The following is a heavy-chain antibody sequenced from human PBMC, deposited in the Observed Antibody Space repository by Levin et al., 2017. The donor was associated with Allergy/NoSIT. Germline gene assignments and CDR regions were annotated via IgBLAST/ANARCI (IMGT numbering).Heavy chain of an antibody. CDR2: ISWNSGSI. D-gene: IGHD3-22*01. V-gene: IGHV3-9*01. J-gene: IGHJ4*02. Sequence: LSLTCAASGFTFDDYAMHWVRQAPGKGLEWVSGISWNSGSIGYADSVKGRFTISRDNAKNSLYLQMNSLRAEDTALYYCAKATYYYDSSGYYQIYFDYWGQGTLVTVSS. CDR1: GFTFDDYA. CDR3: AKATYYYDSSGYYQIYFDY.